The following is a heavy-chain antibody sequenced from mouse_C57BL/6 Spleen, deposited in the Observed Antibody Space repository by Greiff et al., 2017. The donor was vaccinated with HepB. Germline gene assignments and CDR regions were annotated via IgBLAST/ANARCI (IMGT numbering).Heavy chain of an antibody. V-gene: IGHV14-2*01. Sequence: EVQLQQSGAELVKPGASVKLSCTASGFNIKDYYMHWVKQRTEQGLEWIGRIDPEAGETKYAPKFQGKATITAATSSNTAYLQLSSLTSEDTAVYYWARRPANGDVYDVDYWGQGTTLTVSS. D-gene: IGHD4-1*01. CDR3: ARRPANGDVYDVDY. CDR2: IDPEAGET. CDR1: GFNIKDYY. J-gene: IGHJ2*01.